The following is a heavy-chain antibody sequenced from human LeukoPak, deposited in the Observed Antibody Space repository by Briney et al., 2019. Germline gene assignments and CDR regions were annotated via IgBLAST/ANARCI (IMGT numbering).Heavy chain of an antibody. D-gene: IGHD2-15*01. CDR3: ARDRRYCSGGSCYFDYFFDY. CDR1: GFTFNSYA. CDR2: ISYDGSIN. V-gene: IGHV3-30-3*01. Sequence: GGSLRLSCAASGFTFNSYAVHWVRQAPGKGLEWVAVISYDGSINFYAASVKGRFTISRDNSKNTLYLQMNSLGPEDTALYFCARDRRYCSGGSCYFDYFFDYWGQGTLVTVSS. J-gene: IGHJ4*02.